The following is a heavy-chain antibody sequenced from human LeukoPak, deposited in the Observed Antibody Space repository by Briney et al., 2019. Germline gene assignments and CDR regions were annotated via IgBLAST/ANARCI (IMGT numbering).Heavy chain of an antibody. J-gene: IGHJ6*03. CDR3: ARAYCGSSSCYPNNYYMDV. V-gene: IGHV3-21*01. Sequence: PGGSLRLSCAASGFTFSSYSMSWVRQAPGKGLEWVSSISSSSTYIYYADSVKGRFIISRDNAKNSLYLQMNSLRAEDTAVYYCARAYCGSSSCYPNNYYMDVWGKGATVTVSS. CDR2: ISSSSTYI. CDR1: GFTFSSYS. D-gene: IGHD2-15*01.